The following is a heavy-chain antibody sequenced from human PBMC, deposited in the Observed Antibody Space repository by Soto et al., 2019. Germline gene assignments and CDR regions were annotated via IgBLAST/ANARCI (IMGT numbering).Heavy chain of an antibody. V-gene: IGHV3-9*01. CDR2: ISWNSGSI. CDR3: AKDLAYSSSGNLDY. CDR1: GFTFDDYA. Sequence: EVQLVESGGGLVQPGRSLRLSCAASGFTFDDYAMHWVRQTPGKGLEWVSGISWNSGSIGHADSVKGRFTISRDNAKNSLYLQMNSLRAEDTALYYCAKDLAYSSSGNLDYWGQGTLVTVSS. D-gene: IGHD6-13*01. J-gene: IGHJ4*02.